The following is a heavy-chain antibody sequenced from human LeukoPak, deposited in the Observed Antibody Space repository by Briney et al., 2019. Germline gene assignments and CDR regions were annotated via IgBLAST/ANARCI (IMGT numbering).Heavy chain of an antibody. D-gene: IGHD3-10*01. J-gene: IGHJ6*02. CDR1: GGSFSGYY. CDR2: INHVGST. V-gene: IGHV4-34*01. Sequence: SETLSLTCAVYGGSFSGYYWAWIRQPPGKGLEWIGEINHVGSTKYNPSLKSRATMSVDPSKNQFSLKLSAVTAADTAFYYCARGRNNQITMIRGPNHYFGLDVWGQGTTVTVSS. CDR3: ARGRNNQITMIRGPNHYFGLDV.